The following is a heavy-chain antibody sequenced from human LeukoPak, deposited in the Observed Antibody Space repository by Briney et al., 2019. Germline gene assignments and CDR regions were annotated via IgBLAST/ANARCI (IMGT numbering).Heavy chain of an antibody. CDR3: AKCPQQWLNDY. Sequence: PGGSLRLSCAASGFTFSSYAMSWVRQAPGKGLEWVTAISGSGGSTYYADSVKGEFTNSRDNSKNTLFLQMNSLRAEDTAVYYCAKCPQQWLNDYWGQGTLVTVSS. CDR2: ISGSGGST. J-gene: IGHJ4*02. V-gene: IGHV3-23*01. D-gene: IGHD6-19*01. CDR1: GFTFSSYA.